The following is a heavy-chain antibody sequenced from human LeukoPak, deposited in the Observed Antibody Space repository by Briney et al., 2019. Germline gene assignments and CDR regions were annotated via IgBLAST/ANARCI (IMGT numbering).Heavy chain of an antibody. CDR1: GYTFTSYD. Sequence: ASVKVSCKASGYTFTSYDINWVRQATGQGLEWMGWMNPNSGNTGYAQKFQGRVTITRDTSASTAYMELSSLRSEDTAVYYYARGNNRGGYMVLGLDYWGQGTLVTVSS. CDR3: ARGNNRGGYMVLGLDY. V-gene: IGHV1-8*01. J-gene: IGHJ4*02. D-gene: IGHD5-12*01. CDR2: MNPNSGNT.